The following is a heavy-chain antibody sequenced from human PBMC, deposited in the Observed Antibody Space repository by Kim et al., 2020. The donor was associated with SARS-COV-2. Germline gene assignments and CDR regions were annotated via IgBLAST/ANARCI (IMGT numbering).Heavy chain of an antibody. J-gene: IGHJ6*02. D-gene: IGHD3-22*01. V-gene: IGHV3-49*03. CDR3: TRDPSSGYYYNYYYGMDV. CDR2: IRSKAYGGTT. CDR1: GFTFGDYA. Sequence: GGSLRLSCTASGFTFGDYAMSWFRQAPGKGLEWVGFIRSKAYGGTTEYAASVKGRFTISRDDSKSIAYLQMDSLKTEDTAVYYCTRDPSSGYYYNYYYGMDVWGQGTTVTVSS.